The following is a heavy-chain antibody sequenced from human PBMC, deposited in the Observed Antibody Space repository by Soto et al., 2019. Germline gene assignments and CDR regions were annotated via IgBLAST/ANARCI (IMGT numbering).Heavy chain of an antibody. CDR3: AKGRSYYYYYGVDV. J-gene: IGHJ6*02. CDR2: ISGSGGST. Sequence: LRLSCAASGFTFSNYAVTWVRQAPGKGLEWVSTISGSGGSTYYADSVKGRFTISRDNSKNTLYLQMNSLRAEDTALYYCAKGRSYYYYYGVDVWGQGTTVTVSS. V-gene: IGHV3-23*01. CDR1: GFTFSNYA.